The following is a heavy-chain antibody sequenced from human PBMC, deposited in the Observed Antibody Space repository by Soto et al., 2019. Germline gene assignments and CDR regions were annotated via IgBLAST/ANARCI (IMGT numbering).Heavy chain of an antibody. CDR2: IYYSGCT. V-gene: IGHV4-39*01. J-gene: IGHJ4*02. Sequence: QLQLQESGPGLVKPSETLSLTCTVSGGSISSSSYYWGWIRQPPGKGLEWIGSIYYSGCTYYNPSLKSRVAISVDTSKNQFSLKLSSVTAADTAVYYCARTTPWELPYYFDYWGQGTLVTVSS. CDR1: GGSISSSSYY. CDR3: ARTTPWELPYYFDY. D-gene: IGHD1-26*01.